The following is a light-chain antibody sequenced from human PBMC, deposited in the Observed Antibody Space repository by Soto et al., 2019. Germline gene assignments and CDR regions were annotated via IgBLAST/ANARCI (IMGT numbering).Light chain of an antibody. Sequence: DIQLTQSPSTLSASVGDSVTITCRASQNVTTSKAWYQHKPGRAPKLLIFDVSNLESGVPSRFSGGGSGTDFTLTISSLHSDDFATYYCQQYDYSRTFGRGTKVDLK. CDR1: QNVTTS. CDR2: DVS. V-gene: IGKV1-5*01. CDR3: QQYDYSRT. J-gene: IGKJ1*01.